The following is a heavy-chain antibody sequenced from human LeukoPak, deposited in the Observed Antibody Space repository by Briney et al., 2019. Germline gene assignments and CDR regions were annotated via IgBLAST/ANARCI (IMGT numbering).Heavy chain of an antibody. CDR3: ARERPVEYHDYGDSDSPYYYYGMDV. CDR1: GGSISSGDYY. CDR2: IYYSGST. D-gene: IGHD4-17*01. J-gene: IGHJ6*02. Sequence: SQTLSLTCTVSGGSISSGDYYWSWIRQPPGKGLEWIGYIYYSGSTYYNPSLKSRVTISVDTSKNQFSLKLSSVTAADTAVYYCARERPVEYHDYGDSDSPYYYYGMDVWGQGTTVTVSS. V-gene: IGHV4-30-4*08.